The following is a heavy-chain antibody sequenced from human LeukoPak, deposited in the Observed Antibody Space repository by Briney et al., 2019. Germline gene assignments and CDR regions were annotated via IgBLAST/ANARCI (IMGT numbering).Heavy chain of an antibody. CDR3: ARRVNTWFDP. V-gene: IGHV3-48*03. CDR2: ISSSGSTM. Sequence: GGSLRLSCIASGFTFSNYEMNWVRQAPGKGLEGVSSISSSGSTMYYADSVKGRFTISRDNAKNSLYLQMNSLRADDTAVYYCARRVNTWFDPWGQGTLVTVSS. CDR1: GFTFSNYE. D-gene: IGHD2-8*01. J-gene: IGHJ5*02.